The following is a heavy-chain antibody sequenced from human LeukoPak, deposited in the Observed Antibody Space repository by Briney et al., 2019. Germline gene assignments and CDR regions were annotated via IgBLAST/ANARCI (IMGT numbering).Heavy chain of an antibody. J-gene: IGHJ4*02. CDR1: GFTLSRYG. CDR3: ARDLDSSRRPFDY. V-gene: IGHV3-33*01. CDR2: IWYDGSNK. Sequence: GGSLRLSCAASGFTLSRYGMHWVRQAPGKGLEGVAVIWYDGSNKYYADSVKGRFTISRDNSKNTLYLQMNSLRAEDTAVYYCARDLDSSRRPFDYWGQGTLVTVSS. D-gene: IGHD3/OR15-3a*01.